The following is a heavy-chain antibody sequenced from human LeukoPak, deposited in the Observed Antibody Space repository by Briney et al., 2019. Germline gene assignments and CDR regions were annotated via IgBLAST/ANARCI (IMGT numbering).Heavy chain of an antibody. Sequence: GESLKISCKGSGYNFATHWIGWVRQMPGKGLEWMGVIYPGDSDTRYSPSFQGQVTISADKSISTAYLQWSSLKASDTAMYYCARGGSSWLFDYWGQGTLVTVSS. CDR3: ARGGSSWLFDY. J-gene: IGHJ4*02. D-gene: IGHD6-13*01. CDR1: GYNFATHW. CDR2: IYPGDSDT. V-gene: IGHV5-51*01.